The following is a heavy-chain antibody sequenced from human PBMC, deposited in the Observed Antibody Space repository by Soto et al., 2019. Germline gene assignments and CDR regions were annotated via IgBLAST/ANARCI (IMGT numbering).Heavy chain of an antibody. J-gene: IGHJ4*02. D-gene: IGHD3-16*01. CDR1: GGSFSSYA. CDR3: ATSLGGVLEY. V-gene: IGHV1-69*06. CDR2: IIPISDTA. Sequence: QVQLAQSGAEVKKPGSSVKVSCKASGGSFSSYAITWVRQAPGQGLEWMGGIIPISDTAHYAQNFQGRVTMTADKPTTTAYMELSSLRSEDTALYYCATSLGGVLEYWGQGTQVTVSS.